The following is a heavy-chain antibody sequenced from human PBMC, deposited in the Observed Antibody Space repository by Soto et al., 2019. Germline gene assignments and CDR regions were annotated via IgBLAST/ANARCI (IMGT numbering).Heavy chain of an antibody. V-gene: IGHV6-1*01. D-gene: IGHD6-19*01. Sequence: SQTLSLTCAISGDSVSSNSAAWNWIRQSPSRGLEWLGRTYYRSKWYNDYAVSVKSRITINPDTSKNQFSLQLNSVTPEDTAVYYCARDLYIYSSGWPHGSFDIWGQGTRVTVS. J-gene: IGHJ3*02. CDR2: TYYRSKWYN. CDR3: ARDLYIYSSGWPHGSFDI. CDR1: GDSVSSNSAA.